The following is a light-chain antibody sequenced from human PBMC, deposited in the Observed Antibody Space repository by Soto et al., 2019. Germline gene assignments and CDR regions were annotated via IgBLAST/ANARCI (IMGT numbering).Light chain of an antibody. CDR1: SGSVSTNHY. CDR3: MLYIGNGIGV. CDR2: NTN. J-gene: IGLJ3*02. V-gene: IGLV8-61*01. Sequence: QTVVTQEPSFSVSPGGTVTLTCDLTSGSVSTNHYPSWYQQTPGQAPRTLIYNTNSRSSGVPDRFSGSILGNKAALTITGAQADDESDYYCMLYIGNGIGVFGGGTKLTVL.